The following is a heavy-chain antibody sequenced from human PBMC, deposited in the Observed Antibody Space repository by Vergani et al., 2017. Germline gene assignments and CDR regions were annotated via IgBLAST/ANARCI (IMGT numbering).Heavy chain of an antibody. CDR2: IYYSGST. D-gene: IGHD4-23*01. CDR3: ARVGSTTTVVTPGGNYYYYGMDV. CDR1: GGSVSSGSYY. Sequence: VQLQESCPGLVKPSETLSLTCTVSGGSVSSGSYYWSWIRYPPGKGLEWIGSIYYSGSTNYNPSLKRRVTISVDTSKNQFSRKLSTVTTADTTVYYCARVGSTTTVVTPGGNYYYYGMDVWSQGTTVTVSS. J-gene: IGHJ6*02. V-gene: IGHV4-61*01.